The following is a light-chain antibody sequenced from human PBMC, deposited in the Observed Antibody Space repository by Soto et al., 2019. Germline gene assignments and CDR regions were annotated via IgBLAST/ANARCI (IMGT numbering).Light chain of an antibody. CDR2: KAS. CDR3: QQYNSNSPWT. V-gene: IGKV1-5*03. CDR1: QSIGNW. J-gene: IGKJ1*01. Sequence: DIQMTQSPSTLSASVGDRVTITCRASQSIGNWLAWYQQKPGKAPKLLIYKASTLESGVTSRFSGSGSGTEFTLTISSLQTDDFATYYFQQYNSNSPWTFGQGTKVEIK.